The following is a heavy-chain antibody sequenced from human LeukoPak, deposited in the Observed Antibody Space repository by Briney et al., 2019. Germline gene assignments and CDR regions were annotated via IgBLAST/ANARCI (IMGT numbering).Heavy chain of an antibody. J-gene: IGHJ4*02. CDR3: ARDTGDYNNYSWYFVY. CDR1: GFTLSSYS. Sequence: PGVSLRLSCAASGFTLSSYSMNWVRQAPGKGLEWVSSITTSSSYIYYADLVKGRFTISRDNAKNSLYLQMNSLRAEDTAVYYCARDTGDYNNYSWYFVYWGQGTLVTVSS. CDR2: ITTSSSYI. V-gene: IGHV3-21*01. D-gene: IGHD4-11*01.